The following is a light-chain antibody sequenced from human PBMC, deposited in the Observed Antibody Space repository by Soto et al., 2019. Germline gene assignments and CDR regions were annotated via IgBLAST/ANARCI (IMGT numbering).Light chain of an antibody. V-gene: IGLV2-14*01. CDR3: CSYTSSSTYV. Sequence: QSVLTQPASVSGSPGQSITISCTGTSSDVGGYNYVSWYQQHPGKAPKLMIYDVSNRPSGVSNRFSGSKSGNTASLTISVLQAEDEADYDCCSYTSSSTYVFGPGTKLTVL. CDR2: DVS. CDR1: SSDVGGYNY. J-gene: IGLJ1*01.